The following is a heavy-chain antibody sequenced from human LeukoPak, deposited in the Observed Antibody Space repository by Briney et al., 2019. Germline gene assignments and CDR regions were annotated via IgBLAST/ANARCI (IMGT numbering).Heavy chain of an antibody. V-gene: IGHV4-34*01. CDR2: INHSGST. D-gene: IGHD1-1*01. CDR3: ARGREIVAGTTHWFDP. CDR1: GGSFSGYY. Sequence: SETLSLTCAVYGGSFSGYYWSWLRQPPGKGLEWIGEINHSGSTNYNPSLKSRVTISVDTSKNQFSLKLSSVTAADTAVYYCARGREIVAGTTHWFDPWGQGTLVTVSS. J-gene: IGHJ5*02.